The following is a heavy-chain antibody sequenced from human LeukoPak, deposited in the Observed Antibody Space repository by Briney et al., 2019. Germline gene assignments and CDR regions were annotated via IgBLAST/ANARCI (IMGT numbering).Heavy chain of an antibody. Sequence: SQTLSLTCAVSGGSISSGGYSWSWIRQPPGKGLEWIGYIYHSGSTYYNPSLKSRVTISVDRSKNQFSLKLSSVTAADTAVYYCARGSNYDILTGKGYFDYRGQGTLVTVSS. D-gene: IGHD3-9*01. CDR1: GGSISSGGYS. CDR2: IYHSGST. V-gene: IGHV4-30-2*01. CDR3: ARGSNYDILTGKGYFDY. J-gene: IGHJ4*02.